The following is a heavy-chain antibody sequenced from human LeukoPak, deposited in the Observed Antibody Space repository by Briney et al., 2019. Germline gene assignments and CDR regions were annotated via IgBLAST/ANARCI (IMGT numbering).Heavy chain of an antibody. CDR1: GGSFSGYY. Sequence: SENLSLNCAVYGGSFSGYYWSWIRQPPGKGLEWIGEINHSGSTNYNPSLKSRVTISVDTSKNQFSLKLSSVTAADTAVYYCARVRKGVVPAAKPYYYGMDVWGKGTTVTVSS. D-gene: IGHD2-2*01. CDR3: ARVRKGVVPAAKPYYYGMDV. J-gene: IGHJ6*04. CDR2: INHSGST. V-gene: IGHV4-34*01.